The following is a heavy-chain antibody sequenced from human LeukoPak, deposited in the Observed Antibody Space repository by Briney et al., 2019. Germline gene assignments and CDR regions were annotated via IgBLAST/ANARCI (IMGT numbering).Heavy chain of an antibody. J-gene: IGHJ4*02. CDR2: IRQDGSDK. CDR1: GFTFSSYW. V-gene: IGHV3-7*01. CDR3: APPPIAATGN. Sequence: GGSLRLSCAASGFTFSSYWMSWVRQAPGKGLEWVANIRQDGSDKNYVDSVEGRFTISRDNAKRSLYLQMNSLRAEDPAVYYCAPPPIAATGNWGQGTLVTVSS. D-gene: IGHD6-13*01.